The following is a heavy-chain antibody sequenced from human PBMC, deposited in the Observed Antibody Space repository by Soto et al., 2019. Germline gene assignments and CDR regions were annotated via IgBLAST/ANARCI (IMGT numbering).Heavy chain of an antibody. CDR2: IYYSGST. D-gene: IGHD6-19*01. CDR3: ASSSPAFYSSGWYGWFDP. CDR1: GGSISSYY. V-gene: IGHV4-59*01. J-gene: IGHJ5*02. Sequence: SETLSLTCTVSGGSISSYYWSWIRQPPGKGLEWIGYIYYSGSTNYNPSLKSRVTISVDTSKNQFSLKLSSVTAADTAVYYCASSSPAFYSSGWYGWFDPWGKGTLVTVSS.